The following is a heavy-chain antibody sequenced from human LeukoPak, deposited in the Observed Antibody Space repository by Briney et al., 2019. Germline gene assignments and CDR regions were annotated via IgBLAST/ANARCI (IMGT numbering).Heavy chain of an antibody. Sequence: TSETLSLTCGVSGGSFSSYYWSWIRQPPGKGLEWIGYINYSGSTKYNPSLKSRVTISVDTSKNQFSLKLSCVTAAGTAVYYCARGGITVTACFRSFDPWGEGILVSVSS. J-gene: IGHJ5*02. CDR2: INYSGST. V-gene: IGHV4-59*08. D-gene: IGHD4-17*01. CDR1: GGSFSSYY. CDR3: ARGGITVTACFRSFDP.